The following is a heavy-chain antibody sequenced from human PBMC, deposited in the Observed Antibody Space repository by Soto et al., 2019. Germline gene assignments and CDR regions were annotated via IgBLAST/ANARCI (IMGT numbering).Heavy chain of an antibody. CDR1: GGTFSTQA. CDR2: IIPIFGSR. Sequence: QVQLVQSGPEVKKPGTSVKVSCKASGGTFSTQAINWVRQAPGQGLEWMGGIIPIFGSRNYAHKFRRRLTITADESTTTAYMELSSLRSEDTAVYYCAREGRIVGATTHFDYWGQGTLVTVSS. CDR3: AREGRIVGATTHFDY. D-gene: IGHD1-26*01. J-gene: IGHJ4*02. V-gene: IGHV1-69*01.